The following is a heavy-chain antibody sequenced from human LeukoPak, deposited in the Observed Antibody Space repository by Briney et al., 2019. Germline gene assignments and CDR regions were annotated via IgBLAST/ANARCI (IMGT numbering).Heavy chain of an antibody. V-gene: IGHV4-59*12. J-gene: IGHJ4*02. CDR2: ISYSGST. D-gene: IGHD5-24*01. CDR3: ARAGIWSLLSMASYYFDY. CDR1: GGSISSYY. Sequence: PSETLSLTCTVSGGSISSYYWSWIRQPPGKGLEWIGCISYSGSTNYNPSLKSRVTISVGTSKKQFSLKLTSVTAADTAVYYCARAGIWSLLSMASYYFDYWGQGTLVTVSS.